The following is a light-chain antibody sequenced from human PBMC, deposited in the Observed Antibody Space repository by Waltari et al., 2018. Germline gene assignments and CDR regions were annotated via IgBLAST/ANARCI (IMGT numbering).Light chain of an antibody. CDR2: YAS. CDR3: QQYNDWPPELT. Sequence: ETLMTQSPATLSVSPGEKATLSCRASQSVSRKLAWYQQKPGQAPRLLIFYASIRATGTPARFSGSGSGTEFTLTISSLQSEDFAVYYCQQYNDWPPELTFGGGTKVEIK. J-gene: IGKJ4*01. V-gene: IGKV3-15*01. CDR1: QSVSRK.